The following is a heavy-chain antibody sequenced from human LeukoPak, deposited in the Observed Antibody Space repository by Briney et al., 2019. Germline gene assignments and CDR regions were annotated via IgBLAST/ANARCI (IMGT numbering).Heavy chain of an antibody. V-gene: IGHV1-69*06. Sequence: SVKVSCKASGGTFSSYAISWVRQAPGQGLEWMGGIIPIFGTANYAQKFQGRVTITADKSTSTAYMELSSLRSEDTAVYYCARGLTLRYFDWLYYWCQGTLVTVSS. CDR3: ARGLTLRYFDWLYY. CDR1: GGTFSSYA. D-gene: IGHD3-9*01. CDR2: IIPIFGTA. J-gene: IGHJ4*02.